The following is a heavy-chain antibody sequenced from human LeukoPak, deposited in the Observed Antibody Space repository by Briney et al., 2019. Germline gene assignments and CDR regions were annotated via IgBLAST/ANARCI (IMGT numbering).Heavy chain of an antibody. CDR2: IIPIFGTA. J-gene: IGHJ4*02. D-gene: IGHD1-26*01. CDR3: ARGGSYGRGRFDY. CDR1: GGTFSSYA. Sequence: SVKVSCKASGGTFSSYAISWVRQAPGQGFEWMGGIIPIFGTANYAQKFQGRVTITTDESTSTAYMELSSLRSEDTAVYYCARGGSYGRGRFDYWGQGTLVTVSS. V-gene: IGHV1-69*05.